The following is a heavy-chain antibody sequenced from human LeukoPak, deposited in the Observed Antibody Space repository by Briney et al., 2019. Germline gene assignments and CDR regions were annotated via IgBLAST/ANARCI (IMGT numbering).Heavy chain of an antibody. D-gene: IGHD4-11*01. CDR1: GFTFSSYG. CDR2: ISYDGSNK. CDR3: ARSKRNYYCGMDV. V-gene: IGHV3-30*03. J-gene: IGHJ6*02. Sequence: PGRSLRLSCAASGFTFSSYGMHWVRQAPGKGLEWVAVISYDGSNKYYADSVKGRFTISRDNSKNTLYLQMNSLRAEDTTVYYCARSKRNYYCGMDVWGQGTTVTVSS.